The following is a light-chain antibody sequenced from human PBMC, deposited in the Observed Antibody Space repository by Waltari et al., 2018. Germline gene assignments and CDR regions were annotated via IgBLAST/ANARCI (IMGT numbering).Light chain of an antibody. CDR1: QSISNNY. V-gene: IGKV3-11*01. J-gene: IGKJ2*01. Sequence: EIVLTQSPGTLSLSPGERVTLSCRASQSISNNYLVWYQQIPGQAPRLLIYDTSKRATGIPARFSGAGSGTDFTLTINSLEPEDFAIYYCQQRSAWPRTFGQGTKLEFK. CDR3: QQRSAWPRT. CDR2: DTS.